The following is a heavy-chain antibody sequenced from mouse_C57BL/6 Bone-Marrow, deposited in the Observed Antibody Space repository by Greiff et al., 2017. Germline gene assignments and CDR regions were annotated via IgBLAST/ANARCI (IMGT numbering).Heavy chain of an antibody. CDR1: GYSFTGYY. J-gene: IGHJ3*01. V-gene: IGHV1-42*01. CDR2: INPSTGGT. Sequence: VQLQQSGPELVKPGASVKISCKASGYSFTGYYMNWVKQSPEKSLEWIGEINPSTGGTTYNQKFKAKATLTVDKSSSTAYMQLKSLTSEDSAVYYCARGRFAYWGQGTLVTASA. CDR3: ARGRFAY.